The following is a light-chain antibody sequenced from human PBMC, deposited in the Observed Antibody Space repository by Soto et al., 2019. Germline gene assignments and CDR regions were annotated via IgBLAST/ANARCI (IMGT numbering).Light chain of an antibody. CDR3: QQSFSIPYT. Sequence: AIRMTQSPSSLSASTGDRVTITCRASQGISSYLAWYQQKPGKAPKLLIYAASTLQSGVPSRFSGSGSGTEFTLTITSLHPEDFATYYCQQSFSIPYTFGRGTKVDIK. V-gene: IGKV1-8*01. CDR2: AAS. J-gene: IGKJ2*01. CDR1: QGISSY.